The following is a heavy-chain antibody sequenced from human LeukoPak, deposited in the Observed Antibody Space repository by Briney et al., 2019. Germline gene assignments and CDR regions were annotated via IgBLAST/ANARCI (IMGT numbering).Heavy chain of an antibody. V-gene: IGHV1-18*01. CDR1: GYTFTSYG. J-gene: IGHJ6*02. D-gene: IGHD2-2*01. CDR3: ARDVGHCSSTSCYFPFSYYYYGMDV. CDR2: ISAYNGNT. Sequence: ASVKVSCKASGYTFTSYGISWVRQAPGQGLEWMGWISAYNGNTNYAQKLQGRVTMTTDTSTSTAYMELRSLRSDDTAVYYCARDVGHCSSTSCYFPFSYYYYGMDVWGQGTTVTVSS.